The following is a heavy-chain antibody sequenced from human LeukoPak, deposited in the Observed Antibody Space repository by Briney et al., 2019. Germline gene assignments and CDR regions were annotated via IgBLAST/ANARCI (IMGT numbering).Heavy chain of an antibody. V-gene: IGHV4-4*07. CDR3: ARVSGGCLDY. Sequence: SETLSVTRTVSGGSISSYYGTWIRQPAGKGLEWIGRIYTTGSTNYNPSLKSRVTMSVDTSKNQFSLNLNSVTAADTAVYYCARVSGGCLDYWGQGTLVTVSS. CDR1: GGSISSYY. J-gene: IGHJ4*02. CDR2: IYTTGST. D-gene: IGHD6-19*01.